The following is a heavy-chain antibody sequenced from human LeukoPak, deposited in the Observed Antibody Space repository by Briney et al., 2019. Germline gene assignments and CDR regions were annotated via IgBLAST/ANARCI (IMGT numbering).Heavy chain of an antibody. V-gene: IGHV3-21*01. Sequence: PGGSLRLSCAASGFTFSSYSMNWVRQAPGKGLEWDSSISSSSSYIYNADSVKGRFTISRDNAKNSLYLQMNSLRAEDTAVYYCARLRRVVPAATGWFDPWGQGTLVTVSS. J-gene: IGHJ5*02. D-gene: IGHD2-2*01. CDR3: ARLRRVVPAATGWFDP. CDR2: ISSSSSYI. CDR1: GFTFSSYS.